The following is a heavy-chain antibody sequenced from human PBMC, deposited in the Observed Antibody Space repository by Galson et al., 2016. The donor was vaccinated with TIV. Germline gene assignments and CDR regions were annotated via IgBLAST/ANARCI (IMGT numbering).Heavy chain of an antibody. J-gene: IGHJ6*02. CDR1: GLSVSLNY. D-gene: IGHD1-26*01. Sequence: LRLSCAASGLSVSLNYMTWVRQSPGKGLEWVSLISDGGNTYYPDSVKGRFTISRDNSKNTLYLQMNSLRVEDTAVYYWARDRIVDATYYYYYFGLDVWGQGTAVTVSS. CDR3: ARDRIVDATYYYYYFGLDV. CDR2: ISDGGNT. V-gene: IGHV3-66*02.